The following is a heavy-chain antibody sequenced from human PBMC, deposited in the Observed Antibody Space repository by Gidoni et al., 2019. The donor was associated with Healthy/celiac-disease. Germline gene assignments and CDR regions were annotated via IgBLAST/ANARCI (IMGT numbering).Heavy chain of an antibody. D-gene: IGHD3-10*01. J-gene: IGHJ6*02. CDR3: ARVGTGIYGMDV. CDR2: IWYDGSNK. CDR1: GFTFRSYG. V-gene: IGHV3-33*01. Sequence: ESGGGVVQPGRSLRLSCAASGFTFRSYGIHWVRQAPGKGLEWVTVIWYDGSNKYYADSVKGRFTISRDNSKNTLYLQMNSLRAEDTAVYYCARVGTGIYGMDVWGQGTTVTVSS.